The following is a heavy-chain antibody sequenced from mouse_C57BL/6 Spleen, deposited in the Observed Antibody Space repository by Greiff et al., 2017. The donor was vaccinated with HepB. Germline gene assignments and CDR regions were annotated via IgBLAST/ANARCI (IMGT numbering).Heavy chain of an antibody. J-gene: IGHJ2*01. D-gene: IGHD4-1*01. Sequence: EVQGVESGPVLVKPGASVKMSCKASGYTFTDYYMNWVKQSHGKSLEWIGVINPYNGGTSYNQKFKGKATLTVDKSSSTAYMELNSLTSEDSAVYYCARKENWDGYFDYWGQGTTLTVSS. V-gene: IGHV1-19*01. CDR2: INPYNGGT. CDR1: GYTFTDYY. CDR3: ARKENWDGYFDY.